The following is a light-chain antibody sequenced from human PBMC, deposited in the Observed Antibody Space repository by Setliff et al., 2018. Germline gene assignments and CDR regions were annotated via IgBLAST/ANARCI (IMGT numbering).Light chain of an antibody. CDR2: DVT. CDR1: SSDVGGYDY. Sequence: ALTQPAAVSRSPGQSITISCTGTSSDVGGYDYVSWYQQHPGKAPKLIIYDVTKRPSGVSSRFSGSKSGNTASLTISGLQAEDEADYFCSSYKNTNKNVFETGTKVTVL. CDR3: SSYKNTNKNV. V-gene: IGLV2-14*01. J-gene: IGLJ1*01.